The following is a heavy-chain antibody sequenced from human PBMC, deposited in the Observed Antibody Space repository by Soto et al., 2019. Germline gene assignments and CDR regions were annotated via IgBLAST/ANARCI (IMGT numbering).Heavy chain of an antibody. CDR3: ASGRGYYYDSSGYTTTSPFDY. J-gene: IGHJ4*02. V-gene: IGHV1-2*04. CDR2: INPNSGGT. CDR1: GYTFTGYY. D-gene: IGHD3-22*01. Sequence: ASVKVSCKASGYTFTGYYMHWVRQAPGQGLEWMGWINPNSGGTNYAQKFQGWVTMTRDTSISTAYMELSRLTSDDTAVYYCASGRGYYYDSSGYTTTSPFDYWGQGTLVTVSS.